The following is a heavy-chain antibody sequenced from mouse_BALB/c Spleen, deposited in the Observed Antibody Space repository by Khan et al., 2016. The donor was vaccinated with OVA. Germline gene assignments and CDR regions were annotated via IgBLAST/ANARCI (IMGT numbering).Heavy chain of an antibody. D-gene: IGHD1-1*01. J-gene: IGHJ2*01. CDR3: ARRGLRWDFDY. CDR1: GYTFINYW. Sequence: QVQLQQSGAELAKPGASVKMSCKASGYTFINYWILWVKQRPGQGLEWIGYINPSTGYTEYNQNFNDKATLPADKSSSTAYMQLSSLTSEDSAVYYCARRGLRWDFDYWGQGTTLTVSS. V-gene: IGHV1-7*01. CDR2: INPSTGYT.